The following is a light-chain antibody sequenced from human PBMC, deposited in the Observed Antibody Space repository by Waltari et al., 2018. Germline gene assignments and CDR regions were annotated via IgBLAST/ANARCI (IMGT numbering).Light chain of an antibody. Sequence: QSVLTQPPSASGTPGQRVTISCSGSTSNIGSNYVYWYQQLPGTAPKLLNYCYDQRPSGVPDQFSGSKSGTTASLAISGRRSEDEADYYCAAWDDSLSTWEFGGGTKVTVL. CDR3: AAWDDSLSTWE. CDR2: CYD. V-gene: IGLV1-47*01. CDR1: TSNIGSNY. J-gene: IGLJ3*02.